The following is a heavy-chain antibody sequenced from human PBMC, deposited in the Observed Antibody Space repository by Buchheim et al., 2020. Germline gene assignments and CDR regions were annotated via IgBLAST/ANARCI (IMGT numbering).Heavy chain of an antibody. V-gene: IGHV4-34*01. CDR2: INHSGST. CDR3: ARGEWTVTGGLYYYYYYGMDV. CDR1: GVSFSGYY. Sequence: QVQLQQWGAGLLKPSETLSLTCAVYGVSFSGYYWSWIRRPPGKGLEWIGEINHSGSTNYNPSLKSRVTISVDTSKNQFSLKLSSVTAADTAVYYCARGEWTVTGGLYYYYYYGMDVWGQGTT. J-gene: IGHJ6*02. D-gene: IGHD4-17*01.